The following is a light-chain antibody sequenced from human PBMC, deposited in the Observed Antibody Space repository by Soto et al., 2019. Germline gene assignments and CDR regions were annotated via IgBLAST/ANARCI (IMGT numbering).Light chain of an antibody. Sequence: QSVLTQPASVSGSPGQSITISCTGTSSDVGGFSYVSWYQHHPGKAPKLMIYEVTNRPSGVSNRFSGSKSGNTASLTISGLQAEDEADYYCLSYTSTNTRVFGGGTKLTVL. CDR3: LSYTSTNTRV. CDR1: SSDVGGFSY. J-gene: IGLJ3*02. V-gene: IGLV2-14*01. CDR2: EVT.